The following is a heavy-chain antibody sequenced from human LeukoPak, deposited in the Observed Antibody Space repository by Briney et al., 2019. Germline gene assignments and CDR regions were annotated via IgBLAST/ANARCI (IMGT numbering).Heavy chain of an antibody. D-gene: IGHD3-16*02. CDR2: IYYSGST. V-gene: IGHV4-39*01. CDR1: GGSISSSSYY. CDR3: ARQPYYDCVWGSYQYYYGMDV. J-gene: IGHJ6*02. Sequence: SETLSLTCTVSGGSISSSSYYWGWIRQPPGKGLEWIGSIYYSGSTYYNPSLKSRVTISVDTSKNQFSLKLSSVTAADTAVYYCARQPYYDCVWGSYQYYYGMDVWGQGTTVTVSS.